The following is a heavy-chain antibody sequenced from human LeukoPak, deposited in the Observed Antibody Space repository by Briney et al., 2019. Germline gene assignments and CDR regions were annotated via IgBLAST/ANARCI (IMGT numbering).Heavy chain of an antibody. CDR1: GYTFTGYY. J-gene: IGHJ4*02. CDR2: INPNSGGT. D-gene: IGHD5-18*01. CDR3: ARHVRPLWLETVDLLDY. Sequence: ASVKVSCKASGYTFTGYYMHWVRQAPGQGLEWMGWINPNSGGTNYAQKFQGRVTMTRDTSISTAYMELSRLRSDDTAVYYCARHVRPLWLETVDLLDYWGQGTLVTVSS. V-gene: IGHV1-2*02.